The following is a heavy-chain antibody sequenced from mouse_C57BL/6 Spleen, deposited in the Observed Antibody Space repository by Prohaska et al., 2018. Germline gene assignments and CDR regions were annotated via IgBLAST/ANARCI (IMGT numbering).Heavy chain of an antibody. CDR2: IRNKANGYTT. D-gene: IGHD2-2*01. Sequence: EVKLVESGGGLVQPGGSLSLSCAASGFTFTDYYISWVRQPPGKSLEWLGFIRNKANGYTTEYSASVKGRFTISRDNSQSILYLQMNALRAEDSATYYCARTLGYVFDYWGQGTTLTVSS. CDR3: ARTLGYVFDY. V-gene: IGHV7-3*01. CDR1: GFTFTDYY. J-gene: IGHJ2*01.